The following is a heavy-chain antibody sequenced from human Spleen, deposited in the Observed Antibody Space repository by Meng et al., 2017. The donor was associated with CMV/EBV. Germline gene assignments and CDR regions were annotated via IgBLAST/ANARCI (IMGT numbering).Heavy chain of an antibody. J-gene: IGHJ6*02. V-gene: IGHV6-1*01. CDR1: GDTVSSNSAA. CDR3: AADRGAGGSSTSWGYYYYGMDV. D-gene: IGHD2-2*01. CDR2: TYYRSKWYN. Sequence: SETLSLTCVISGDTVSSNSAAWNWIRQSPWRSLEWLGRTYYRSKWYNDYAESVKSRLIINPDTSKNQFSLHLNSVTPEDAAVYYCAADRGAGGSSTSWGYYYYGMDVWGQGTTVTVSS.